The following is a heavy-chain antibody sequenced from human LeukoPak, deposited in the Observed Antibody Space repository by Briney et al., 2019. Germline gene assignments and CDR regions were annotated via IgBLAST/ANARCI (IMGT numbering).Heavy chain of an antibody. J-gene: IGHJ4*02. V-gene: IGHV3-9*01. Sequence: GGSLRLSCAASGFTFDDYAMHWVRQAPGKGLEWVSGISWNSGSIGYADSVRGRFTISRDNAKNSLYLQMNSLRAEDTALYYCAKDYYDFWSGTFDYWGQGTLVTVSS. CDR1: GFTFDDYA. CDR3: AKDYYDFWSGTFDY. D-gene: IGHD3-3*01. CDR2: ISWNSGSI.